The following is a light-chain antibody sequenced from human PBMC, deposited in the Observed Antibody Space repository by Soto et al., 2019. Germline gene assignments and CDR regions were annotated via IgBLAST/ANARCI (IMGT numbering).Light chain of an antibody. CDR3: QKYNSALYT. V-gene: IGKV1-27*01. Sequence: DIQMTQSPSSLSASVGDRVPITCRASQGISNYLAWYQQKPGKVPKLLIYAASTLQSGVPSRFSGRGSGTDFTLTISSLQPEDVATYYCQKYNSALYTFGQGTKVDIK. CDR1: QGISNY. CDR2: AAS. J-gene: IGKJ2*01.